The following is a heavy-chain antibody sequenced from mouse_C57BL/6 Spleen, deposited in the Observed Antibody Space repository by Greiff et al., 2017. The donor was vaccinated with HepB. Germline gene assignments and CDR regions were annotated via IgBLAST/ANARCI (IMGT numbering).Heavy chain of an antibody. CDR2: INPNDGTT. D-gene: IGHD1-1*01. J-gene: IGHJ2*01. CDR3: ARRGGAVGFDY. V-gene: IGHV1-39*01. Sequence: EVKLLESGPELVKPGASVKISCKASGYSFTDYNMNWVKQSNGKSLEWIGVINPNDGTTSYNQKFKGKATLTVDQSSSTAYMQLNSLTSEDSAVYYCARRGGAVGFDYWGQGTTLTVSS. CDR1: GYSFTDYN.